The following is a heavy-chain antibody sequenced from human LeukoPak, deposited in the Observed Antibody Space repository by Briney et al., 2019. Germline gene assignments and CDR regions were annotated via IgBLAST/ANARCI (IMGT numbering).Heavy chain of an antibody. Sequence: GGSLRLSCAASGFTFSSYGMHWVRRAPGKGLEWVAVISYDGTNKYYADSVKGRFTISRDNSKNTLYLQMYSLRAEDTAVYYCAKDHERQWLPSGLDYWGQGTLVTVSS. CDR3: AKDHERQWLPSGLDY. CDR1: GFTFSSYG. J-gene: IGHJ4*02. CDR2: ISYDGTNK. V-gene: IGHV3-30*18. D-gene: IGHD6-19*01.